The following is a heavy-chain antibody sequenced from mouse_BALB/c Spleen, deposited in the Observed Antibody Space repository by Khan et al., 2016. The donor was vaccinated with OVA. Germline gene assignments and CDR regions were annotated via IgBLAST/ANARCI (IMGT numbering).Heavy chain of an antibody. J-gene: IGHJ3*01. V-gene: IGHV1S135*01. Sequence: VQLQQSGPELMKPGASVKISCKASGYSFTSYYIHWVKQSHGKSLEWIGYVDPFNGGTSYNQKFKGKATLTVDKSSSTAYMHLSSLTSEDSAVYYCARHGYVAWFAYWGQGTLATVSA. D-gene: IGHD2-2*01. CDR1: GYSFTSYY. CDR3: ARHGYVAWFAY. CDR2: VDPFNGGT.